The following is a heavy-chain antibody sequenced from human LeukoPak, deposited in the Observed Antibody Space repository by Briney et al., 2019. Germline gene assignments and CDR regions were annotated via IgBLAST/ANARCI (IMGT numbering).Heavy chain of an antibody. CDR2: INRSGST. Sequence: SETLSLTCAVYGGSFSGYYWSWIRQPPGKGLEWIGEINRSGSTNYNPSLKSRVTISVDTSKNQFSLKLSSVTAADTAVYYCARGRVVVVAATFYYYYYYMDVWGKGTTVTVSS. CDR1: GGSFSGYY. D-gene: IGHD2-15*01. J-gene: IGHJ6*03. V-gene: IGHV4-34*01. CDR3: ARGRVVVVAATFYYYYYYMDV.